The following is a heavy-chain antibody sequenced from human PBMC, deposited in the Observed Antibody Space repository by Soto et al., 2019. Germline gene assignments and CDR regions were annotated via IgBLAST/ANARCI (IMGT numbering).Heavy chain of an antibody. J-gene: IGHJ3*02. CDR1: GGTFSSYA. D-gene: IGHD6-19*01. V-gene: IGHV1-69*12. CDR3: ARVRPWLVPGGAFDI. CDR2: IIPIFGTA. Sequence: QVQLVQSGAEVKKPGSSVKVSCKASGGTFSSYAISWVRQAPGQGLEWMGGIIPIFGTANYAQKFQGRVTVTAAESTSTAYMELSSLRSEDTAVYHCARVRPWLVPGGAFDIWGQGTMVTVSS.